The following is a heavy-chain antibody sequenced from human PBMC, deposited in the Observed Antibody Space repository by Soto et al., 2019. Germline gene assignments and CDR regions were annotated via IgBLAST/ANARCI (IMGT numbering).Heavy chain of an antibody. D-gene: IGHD2-8*01. CDR3: ARVSPEVFVCATHPWLDP. CDR1: GDSISSSNW. Sequence: QVQLQESGPGLVKPSGTLSLTCAVSGDSISSSNWWSWVRQPPGKGLEWIGDIYHSGSTNYNPSLKSRVTISVAKSKNQFSLKLSSVTAADTAVYYCARVSPEVFVCATHPWLDPWGQGTLVTVSS. V-gene: IGHV4-4*02. CDR2: IYHSGST. J-gene: IGHJ5*02.